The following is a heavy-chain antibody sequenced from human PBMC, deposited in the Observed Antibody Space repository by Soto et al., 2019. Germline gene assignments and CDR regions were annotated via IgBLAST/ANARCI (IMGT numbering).Heavy chain of an antibody. V-gene: IGHV3-33*01. CDR2: IWYDGSNK. CDR3: ARGGDFDY. CDR1: GFTFSSYG. J-gene: IGHJ4*02. Sequence: QVQLVESGGGVVQPGRSLRLSCAASGFTFSSYGMHWVRQAPGKGLEWVAVIWYDGSNKYYADSVKGRITISRDNSKDTVYLQMNSLRAEDTAVYYCARGGDFDYWGQGTPVTVSS. D-gene: IGHD5-12*01.